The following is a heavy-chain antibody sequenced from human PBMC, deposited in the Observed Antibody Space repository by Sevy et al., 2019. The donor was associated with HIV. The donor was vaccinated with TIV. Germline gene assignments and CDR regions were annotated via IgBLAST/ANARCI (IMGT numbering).Heavy chain of an antibody. J-gene: IGHJ4*02. CDR2: INPNSGGT. CDR1: GYTFTGYY. Sequence: ASVKVSCKASGYTFTGYYMHWVRQAPGQGLEWMGWINPNSGGTDYAQKFQGRVTMTRDTSFNIAYMELSRLRSDDTAVYFCAKDRWGIAAAGTGVFDYWGQGALVTVSS. V-gene: IGHV1-2*02. CDR3: AKDRWGIAAAGTGVFDY. D-gene: IGHD6-13*01.